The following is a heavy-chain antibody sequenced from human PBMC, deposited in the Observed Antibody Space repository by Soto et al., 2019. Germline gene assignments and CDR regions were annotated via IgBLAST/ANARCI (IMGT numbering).Heavy chain of an antibody. D-gene: IGHD3-22*01. CDR2: IYPGDSDT. CDR1: GYSFTSYW. Sequence: GESLKISCKGSGYSFTSYWIGWVRQMPGKGLEWMGIIYPGDSDTRYSPSFQGQVTISADKSISTAYLQWSSLKASDTAVYYCASVSELYYYDRIDAFDIWGQGTMVTVSS. J-gene: IGHJ3*02. CDR3: ASVSELYYYDRIDAFDI. V-gene: IGHV5-51*01.